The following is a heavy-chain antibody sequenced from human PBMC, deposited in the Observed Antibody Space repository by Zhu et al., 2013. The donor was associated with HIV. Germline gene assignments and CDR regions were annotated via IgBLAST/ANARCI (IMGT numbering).Heavy chain of an antibody. CDR3: ARGGAFDF. CDR2: ISAYNGHT. Sequence: QAQLVQSGGEMKKPGASVNVSCKASGYTFTTYGITWVRQAPGQGLEWMGWISAYNGHTNYAQNFQGRVTMTRDTAITTVYMDLNRLTSYDTAVYYCARGGAFDFWGQGTLVTVSS. V-gene: IGHV1-18*01. J-gene: IGHJ4*02. CDR1: GYTFTTYG.